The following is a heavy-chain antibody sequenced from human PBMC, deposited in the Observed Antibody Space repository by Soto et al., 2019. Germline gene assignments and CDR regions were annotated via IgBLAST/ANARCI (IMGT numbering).Heavy chain of an antibody. V-gene: IGHV2-26*01. Sequence: QVTLKESGPVLLNPKEPLTLTCTVSGFSLGNARMGGSGSLQPPGKALGWLAHIFSNDEKSYSTSLKSRLTISKDTSKSQVVLTMTNMDPVDTATYYCARISPLGLGGRYFDRWGQGTLVTVSS. D-gene: IGHD2-15*01. J-gene: IGHJ5*02. CDR2: IFSNDEK. CDR1: GFSLGNARMG. CDR3: ARISPLGLGGRYFDR.